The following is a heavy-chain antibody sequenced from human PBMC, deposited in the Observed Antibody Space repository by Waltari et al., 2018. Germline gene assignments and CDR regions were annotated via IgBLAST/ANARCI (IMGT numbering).Heavy chain of an antibody. CDR3: ARDLRYSDFWSAKVGWFDP. Sequence: QLQLQESGPGLVKPSETLSLTCTVSGGSISSSSYYWGWIRQPPGKGLEWIGSIYYSVSTYYNPSLKSRVTISVDTSKDQFSLKLSSVTAADTAVYYCARDLRYSDFWSAKVGWFDPWGQGTLVTVSS. CDR1: GGSISSSSYY. J-gene: IGHJ5*02. V-gene: IGHV4-39*07. CDR2: IYYSVST. D-gene: IGHD3-3*01.